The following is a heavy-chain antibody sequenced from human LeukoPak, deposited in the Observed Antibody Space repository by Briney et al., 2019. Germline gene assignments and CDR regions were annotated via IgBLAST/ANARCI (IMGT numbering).Heavy chain of an antibody. CDR2: INPNSGGT. CDR1: GYTFTGYY. Sequence: ASVKVSCKASGYTFTGYYMHWVRQAPGQGLEWMGWINPNSGGTNYAQKFQGRVTMTRDTSISTAYMELSRLRSDDTAVYYCASPGYCSSTSCSHYYYYMDVWGKGTTVTVSS. V-gene: IGHV1-2*02. CDR3: ASPGYCSSTSCSHYYYYMDV. J-gene: IGHJ6*03. D-gene: IGHD2-2*01.